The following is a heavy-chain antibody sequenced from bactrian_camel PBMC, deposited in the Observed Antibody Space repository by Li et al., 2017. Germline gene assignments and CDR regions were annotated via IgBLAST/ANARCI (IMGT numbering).Heavy chain of an antibody. Sequence: HVQLVESGGDSVQAGESLRLSCVVSGDSYSTGCMAWYRRAPGKERLGVAAIDGDNTTEYVDSVKGRFTISSDIAKNTVYLQLNSLKPEDTGMYYCAKDAGSWSPFGNWGQGTQVTVS. V-gene: IGHV3S53*01. CDR2: IDGDNTT. CDR3: AKDAGSWSPFGN. J-gene: IGHJ4*01. D-gene: IGHD6*01. CDR1: GDSYSTGC.